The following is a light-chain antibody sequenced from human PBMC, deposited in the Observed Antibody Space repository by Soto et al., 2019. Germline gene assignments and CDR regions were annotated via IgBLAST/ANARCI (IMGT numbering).Light chain of an antibody. CDR3: QTWGTGIHVV. CDR1: SGHSSYA. Sequence: QLVLTQSPSASASLGASVKLTCTLSSGHSSYAIAWHQQQPEKGPRYLMKLDSDGSHTKGDAIPDCVSGSSSGDERYLTISCIQSEDQVDSYCQTWGTGIHVVFGGGTKLTVL. J-gene: IGLJ2*01. CDR2: LDSDGSH. V-gene: IGLV4-69*01.